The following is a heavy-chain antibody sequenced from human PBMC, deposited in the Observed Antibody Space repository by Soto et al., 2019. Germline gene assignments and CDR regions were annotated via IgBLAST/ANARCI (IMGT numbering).Heavy chain of an antibody. Sequence: SETLSLTCAVYGGSFSGYYWSWIGQPPGKGLEWIGEINHSGSTNYNPSLKSRVTISVDTSKNQFSLKLSSVTAADTAVYYCARVGWFGELGNWFDPWGQGTLVTVS. CDR2: INHSGST. CDR3: ARVGWFGELGNWFDP. J-gene: IGHJ5*02. D-gene: IGHD3-10*01. V-gene: IGHV4-34*01. CDR1: GGSFSGYY.